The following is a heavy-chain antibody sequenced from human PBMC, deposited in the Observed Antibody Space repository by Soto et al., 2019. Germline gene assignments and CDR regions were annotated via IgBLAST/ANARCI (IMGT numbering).Heavy chain of an antibody. J-gene: IGHJ4*02. D-gene: IGHD3-22*01. CDR2: IRSKAYGGTT. Sequence: EVQLVESGGGLVQPGRSLRLSCTASGFTFGDYAMSWVRQAPGKGLEWVGFIRSKAYGGTTEYAASVKGRFTISRDDSKSIAYLQMNSLKTEDTAVYYCTRIDYYDSSGWGVTSVYWGQGTLVTVSS. CDR3: TRIDYYDSSGWGVTSVY. CDR1: GFTFGDYA. V-gene: IGHV3-49*04.